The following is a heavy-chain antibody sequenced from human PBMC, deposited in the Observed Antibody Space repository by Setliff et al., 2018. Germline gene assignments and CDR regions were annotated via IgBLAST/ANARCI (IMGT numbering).Heavy chain of an antibody. J-gene: IGHJ4*02. V-gene: IGHV3-48*04. CDR2: IISRSTTI. D-gene: IGHD3-22*01. Sequence: PGGSLRLSCAASGFTFSTYRMNWVRQAPGNGLEWVSYIISRSTTIRNADSVKGRFTISRDNAKHSLYIQMNNLTVEDTAVYFCARGRPTYYDSFSFYQRLDYWGRGTLVTVSS. CDR1: GFTFSTYR. CDR3: ARGRPTYYDSFSFYQRLDY.